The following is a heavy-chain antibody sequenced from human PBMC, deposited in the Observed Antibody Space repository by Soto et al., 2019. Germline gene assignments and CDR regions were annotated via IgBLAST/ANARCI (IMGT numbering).Heavy chain of an antibody. CDR1: GCTFSSYA. J-gene: IGHJ4*02. CDR2: IIPIFGTA. Sequence: SVKVSCKASGCTFSSYAISWVRQAPGQGLEWMGGIIPIFGTANYAQKFQGRVTITADESTSTAYMELSSLRSEDTAVYYCARGDDSSGYQHDDYWGQGTLVTVSS. V-gene: IGHV1-69*13. CDR3: ARGDDSSGYQHDDY. D-gene: IGHD3-22*01.